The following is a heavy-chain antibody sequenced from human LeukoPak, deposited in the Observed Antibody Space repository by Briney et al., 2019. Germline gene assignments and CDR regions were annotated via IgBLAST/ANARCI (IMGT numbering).Heavy chain of an antibody. J-gene: IGHJ3*02. CDR3: ARLSSLGDYELGGAFDI. Sequence: SETLSLTCTVSGGSISSSSYYWGWIRQPPGKGLGWIGGIYYSGSTYYNPSLKSRVTISVDTSKNQFSLKLSSVTAADTAVYYCARLSSLGDYELGGAFDIWGQGTMVTVSS. CDR2: IYYSGST. D-gene: IGHD4-17*01. V-gene: IGHV4-39*07. CDR1: GGSISSSSYY.